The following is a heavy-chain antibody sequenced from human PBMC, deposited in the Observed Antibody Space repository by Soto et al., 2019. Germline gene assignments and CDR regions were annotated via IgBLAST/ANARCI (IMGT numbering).Heavy chain of an antibody. J-gene: IGHJ6*03. CDR2: ISGSSSFI. CDR1: GFTFSTYA. V-gene: IGHV3-21*01. CDR3: ARGMDPYYYYYMDV. Sequence: GGSLRLSCAASGFTFSTYAMSWVRQAPGKGLEWVSSISGSSSFIYYADSVKGRFTISRDNAKNSLYLQMNSLRAEDTAVYYCARGMDPYYYYYMDVWGKGTTVTVSS. D-gene: IGHD2-8*01.